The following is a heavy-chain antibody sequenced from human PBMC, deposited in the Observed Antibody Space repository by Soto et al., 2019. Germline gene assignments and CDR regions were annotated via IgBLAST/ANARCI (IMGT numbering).Heavy chain of an antibody. J-gene: IGHJ6*03. D-gene: IGHD3-3*01. Sequence: GGSLRLSCAASGFTFSSYWMHWVRQAPGKGLVWVSRINSDGSSTSYADSVKGRFTISRDNAKNSLYLQMNSLRAEDTAVYYCARDPHYDFEYYYYMDVWGKGTTVTVSS. CDR3: ARDPHYDFEYYYYMDV. CDR1: GFTFSSYW. V-gene: IGHV3-74*01. CDR2: INSDGSST.